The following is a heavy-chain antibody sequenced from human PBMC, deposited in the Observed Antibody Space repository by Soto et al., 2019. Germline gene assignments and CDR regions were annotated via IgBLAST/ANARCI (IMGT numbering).Heavy chain of an antibody. CDR3: AKSQSMGQLSLHFDY. CDR2: ISGSGGST. J-gene: IGHJ4*02. V-gene: IGHV3-23*01. CDR1: GFAFSSYA. Sequence: GGSLILSCAASGFAFSSYAMSWVRQAPGKGLEWVSAISGSGGSTYYADSVKGRFTISRDNSKNTLYLQMNSLRAEDTAVYYCAKSQSMGQLSLHFDYWGQGTLVTVSS. D-gene: IGHD3-16*02.